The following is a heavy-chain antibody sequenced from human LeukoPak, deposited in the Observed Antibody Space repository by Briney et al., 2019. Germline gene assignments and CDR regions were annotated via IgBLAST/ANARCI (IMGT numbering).Heavy chain of an antibody. CDR1: GGSISSGNYF. J-gene: IGHJ6*02. CDR3: ARCNYYHGMDV. CDR2: IYTSGGA. V-gene: IGHV4-61*02. Sequence: PSETLSLTCTVSGGSISSGNYFWSWIRQPAGKGLEWIGRIYTSGGANYDPSLQSRITISVDTPKNQFSLKLSSVTAGDAAVYYCARCNYYHGMDVWGQGTTVTVSS.